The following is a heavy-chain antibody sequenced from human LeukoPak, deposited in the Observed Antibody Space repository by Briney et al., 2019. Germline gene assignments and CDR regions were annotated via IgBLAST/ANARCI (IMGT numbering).Heavy chain of an antibody. J-gene: IGHJ6*03. D-gene: IGHD4-11*01. CDR1: GGSTSSYY. V-gene: IGHV4-59*01. CDR2: IYYSGST. Sequence: SETLSLTCTVSGGSTSSYYWSWIRQPPGKGLEWIGYIYYSGSTNYNPSLKSRVTISVDTSKNQFSLNLSSVTAADTAVYYCARSGYSNYVNYYYYYMDVWGKGTTVTVSS. CDR3: ARSGYSNYVNYYYYYMDV.